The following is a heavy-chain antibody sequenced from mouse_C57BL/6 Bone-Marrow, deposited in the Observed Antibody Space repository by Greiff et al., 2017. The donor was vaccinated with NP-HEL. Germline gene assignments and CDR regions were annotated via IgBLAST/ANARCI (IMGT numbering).Heavy chain of an antibody. CDR1: GFNFTDYY. V-gene: IGHV14-2*01. Sequence: VQLQQSGAELVKPGASVKLSCTASGFNFTDYYMHWVKQRPEQGLEWIGRIDPEDGETKYAQKFQGKATLTADTSSNTAYLQLSILTSRDTAVYYCAREGGVVSYFDYGGQGTTITVTS. CDR3: AREGGVVSYFDY. CDR2: IDPEDGET. J-gene: IGHJ2*01. D-gene: IGHD1-1*01.